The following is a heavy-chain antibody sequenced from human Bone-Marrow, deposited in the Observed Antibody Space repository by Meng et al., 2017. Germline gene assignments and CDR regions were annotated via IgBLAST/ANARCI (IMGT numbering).Heavy chain of an antibody. V-gene: IGHV3-21*01. CDR1: GFTFSSDS. Sequence: GESLKISCAASGFTFSSDSMNWVRQAPGKGLEWVSSISSSGYYIYYADSVKGRFTISRDNAKNSLYLQMNSLRVEDTAVYYCARERGGDMGEAFDIWGQGTWVTVSS. J-gene: IGHJ3*02. CDR3: ARERGGDMGEAFDI. D-gene: IGHD3-16*01. CDR2: ISSSGYYI.